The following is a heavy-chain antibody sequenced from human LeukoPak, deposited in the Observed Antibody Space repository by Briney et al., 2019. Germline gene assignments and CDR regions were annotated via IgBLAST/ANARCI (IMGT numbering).Heavy chain of an antibody. V-gene: IGHV3-21*01. CDR3: ARDLYAAYSSSSWFDP. Sequence: GGSVRLSCAASGFIFSSYSMNWVRQAPGKGLEWVSSISSSSSYIYYAESVKGRFTISRDNAKNSLYLQMNSLRAEDTAVYYCARDLYAAYSSSSWFDPWGQGTLVTVSS. CDR2: ISSSSSYI. D-gene: IGHD6-6*01. CDR1: GFIFSSYS. J-gene: IGHJ5*02.